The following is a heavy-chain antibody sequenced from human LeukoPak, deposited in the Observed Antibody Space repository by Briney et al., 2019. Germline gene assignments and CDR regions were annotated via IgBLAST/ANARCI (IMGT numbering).Heavy chain of an antibody. V-gene: IGHV3-33*06. J-gene: IGHJ5*02. Sequence: GGSLRLSCAASGFTFSSYAMNRVRQAPGKGLEWVAVIMFDGANKYYADSVKGRFTISRDTSKNTLYLQMNSLKAEDTAVYYCAKDSSGTLFWFDPWGQGTLVTVSS. CDR2: IMFDGANK. CDR1: GFTFSSYA. D-gene: IGHD6-13*01. CDR3: AKDSSGTLFWFDP.